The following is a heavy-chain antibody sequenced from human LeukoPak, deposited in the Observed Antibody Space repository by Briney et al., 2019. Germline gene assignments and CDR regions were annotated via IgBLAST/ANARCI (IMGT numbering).Heavy chain of an antibody. Sequence: GGSLRLACAASGFTFSSYEMNWVRQAPGKGLEWISFILGNGNTIQYADSVKGRFTISRDNAKNSLYLQMNSLRAEDTAVYYCASSRWFYFDYWGQGALVTVSS. CDR3: ASSRWFYFDY. V-gene: IGHV3-48*03. D-gene: IGHD2-15*01. J-gene: IGHJ4*02. CDR1: GFTFSSYE. CDR2: ILGNGNTI.